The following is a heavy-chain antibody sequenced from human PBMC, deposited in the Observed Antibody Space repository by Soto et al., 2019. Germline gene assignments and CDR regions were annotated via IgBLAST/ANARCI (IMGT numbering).Heavy chain of an antibody. J-gene: IGHJ4*02. Sequence: GGSLRLSCAASGFTFNNYAMSWARQAPGKGLEWVSSISGGGSSTYYADSVKGRFTISRDNSKNTLYLQMNSLRAEDTAVYYCAKVPGYDYVWGTYYYFDYWGLGALVTVSS. V-gene: IGHV3-23*01. CDR2: ISGGGSST. CDR3: AKVPGYDYVWGTYYYFDY. D-gene: IGHD3-16*01. CDR1: GFTFNNYA.